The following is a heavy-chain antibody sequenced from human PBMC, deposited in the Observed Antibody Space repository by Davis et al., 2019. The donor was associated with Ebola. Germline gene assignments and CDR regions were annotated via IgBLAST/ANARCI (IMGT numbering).Heavy chain of an antibody. CDR3: VRGWGRSGLDV. D-gene: IGHD3-16*01. V-gene: IGHV6-1*01. J-gene: IGHJ6*02. CDR2: TYYSSKWYT. CDR1: GDSVSINRGA. Sequence: HSQTLSLTCAISGDSVSINRGAWNWIRQSPSRGLEWLGRTYYSSKWYTDSTLSVKSRITISADTAKNQLSLHLDSVTPEDAAVYYCVRGWGRSGLDVWGQGTTVTVSS.